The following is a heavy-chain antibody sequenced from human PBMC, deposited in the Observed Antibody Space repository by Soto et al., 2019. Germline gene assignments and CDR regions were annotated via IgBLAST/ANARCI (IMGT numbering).Heavy chain of an antibody. Sequence: EVQLVESGGGLVQAGASLRLSCAASGFTFSTYWMHWVRQAPGKGLMWLSRIKCDESATNYADSVEGRFTISRDNAKNTVYLQVNSLRVEDTSVYYCARGGLAPSWFDPWGQGTLVTVSS. CDR2: IKCDESAT. J-gene: IGHJ5*02. V-gene: IGHV3-74*01. CDR1: GFTFSTYW. D-gene: IGHD3-10*01. CDR3: ARGGLAPSWFDP.